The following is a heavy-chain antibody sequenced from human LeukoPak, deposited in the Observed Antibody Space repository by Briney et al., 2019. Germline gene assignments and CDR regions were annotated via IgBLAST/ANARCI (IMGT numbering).Heavy chain of an antibody. J-gene: IGHJ6*03. Sequence: SETLSPTCTVSGGSVSSGSYYWSWIRQPPGKGLEWIGYIYYSGSTNYNPSLKSRVTISVDTSKNQFSLKLSSVTAADTAVYYCATHSPGLRFLEWTPLPYMDVWGKGTTVTVSS. V-gene: IGHV4-61*01. D-gene: IGHD3-3*01. CDR2: IYYSGST. CDR1: GGSVSSGSYY. CDR3: ATHSPGLRFLEWTPLPYMDV.